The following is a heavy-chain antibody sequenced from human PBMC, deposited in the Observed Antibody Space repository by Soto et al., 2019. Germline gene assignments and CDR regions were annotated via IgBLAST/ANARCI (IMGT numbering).Heavy chain of an antibody. J-gene: IGHJ6*02. V-gene: IGHV6-1*01. D-gene: IGHD6-13*01. CDR3: ARVTGSSSWYYYYGVDV. Sequence: SQTLSLTCAISGDSVSSNSAAWSWIRQSPSRGLEWLGMTYYRSKWYNDYAVSVKSRMTINPDTSKNQFSLQLSSVTPEDTAVYYCARVTGSSSWYYYYGVDVWGQGTTVTVSS. CDR2: TYYRSKWYN. CDR1: GDSVSSNSAA.